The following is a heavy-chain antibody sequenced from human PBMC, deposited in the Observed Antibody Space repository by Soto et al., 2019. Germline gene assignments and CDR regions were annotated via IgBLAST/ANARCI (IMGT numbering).Heavy chain of an antibody. J-gene: IGHJ4*02. CDR3: ARGWGGEAAHLDY. D-gene: IGHD6-13*01. CDR1: GFTFSNYG. V-gene: IGHV3-33*01. Sequence: ESGGGVMQPGRSPRLSCVASGFTFSNYGMHWVRQAPGKGLEWVAVIWYDGSKTYYADSVRGRFTISRDNSKNTLYLQMNSLRVEDTAGYYCARGWGGEAAHLDYWGQGTLVTVSS. CDR2: IWYDGSKT.